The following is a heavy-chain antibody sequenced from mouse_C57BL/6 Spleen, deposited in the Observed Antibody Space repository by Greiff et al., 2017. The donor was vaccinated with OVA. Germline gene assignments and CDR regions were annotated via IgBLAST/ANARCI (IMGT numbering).Heavy chain of an antibody. CDR2: IDPSDSYT. J-gene: IGHJ2*01. V-gene: IGHV1-69*01. CDR1: GYTFTSYW. D-gene: IGHD1-1*02. Sequence: VQLQQPGAELVMPGASVKLSCKASGYTFTSYWMHWVKQRPGQGLEWIGEIDPSDSYTNYNQKFKGKSTLTVDKSSSTASMQLSSLTSEDSAVYYCARIGNYVCYWGQGTTLTVSS. CDR3: ARIGNYVCY.